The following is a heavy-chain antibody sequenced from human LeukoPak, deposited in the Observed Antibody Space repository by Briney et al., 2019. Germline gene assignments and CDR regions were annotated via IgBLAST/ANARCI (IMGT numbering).Heavy chain of an antibody. CDR1: GGSISSYY. CDR2: IYTSGST. J-gene: IGHJ4*02. D-gene: IGHD5-18*01. V-gene: IGHV4-4*07. Sequence: ASETLSLTCTVSGGSISSYYWSWIRQPAGKGLEWIGRIYTSGSTNYNPSLKSRVTMSVDTSKNQFSLKLSSVTAADTAVYYCAREVAHTAMVPFFDYWGQGTLVTVSS. CDR3: AREVAHTAMVPFFDY.